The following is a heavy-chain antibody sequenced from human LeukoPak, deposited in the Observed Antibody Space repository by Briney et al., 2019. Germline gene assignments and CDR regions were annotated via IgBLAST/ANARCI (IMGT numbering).Heavy chain of an antibody. CDR1: GLTFSSHG. V-gene: IGHV3-30*18. CDR3: AKEALWGSCYFDY. CDR2: VASDGGAK. Sequence: PGGSLRLSCEASGLTFSSHGMHWVRQAPGKGLEWVAVVASDGGAKVYADSVRGRFTISRDNSRNTVLLQLNSLRTEDTAVYYGAKEALWGSCYFDYGGREALVTVSS. J-gene: IGHJ4*02. D-gene: IGHD3-16*01.